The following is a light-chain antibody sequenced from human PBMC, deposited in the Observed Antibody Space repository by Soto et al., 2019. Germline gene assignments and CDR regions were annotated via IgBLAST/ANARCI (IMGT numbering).Light chain of an antibody. CDR3: QQYNTYWT. CDR1: LPISNY. J-gene: IGKJ1*01. CDR2: DAS. Sequence: DIQMTQSPSSLSASVGDSATITCRASLPISNYLAWYQQKPGKAPKLLIYDASSLESGVPSRFSGSGSGTEFTLTISSLQTDDFATYYCQQYNTYWTFGQGTKVDIK. V-gene: IGKV1-5*01.